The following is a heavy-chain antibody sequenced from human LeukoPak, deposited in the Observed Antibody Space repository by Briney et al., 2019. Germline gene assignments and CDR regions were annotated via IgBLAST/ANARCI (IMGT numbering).Heavy chain of an antibody. D-gene: IGHD6-19*01. V-gene: IGHV3-23*01. CDR1: GFTFSSYA. CDR2: ISGSGGST. J-gene: IGHJ4*02. Sequence: GGSLRLSCASSGFTFSSYAMSWVRQAPGKGPEWVSAISGSGGSTYYADSVKGRFTISKDNSKNTLYLQMNSLRAEDTAVHYCAKTIQWPYYFDYWGQGTLVTVSS. CDR3: AKTIQWPYYFDY.